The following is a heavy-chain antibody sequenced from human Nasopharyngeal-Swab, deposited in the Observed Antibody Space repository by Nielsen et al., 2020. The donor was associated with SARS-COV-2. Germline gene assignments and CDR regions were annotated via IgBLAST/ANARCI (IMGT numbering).Heavy chain of an antibody. Sequence: GESLKISCAASGFTFDDYAMHWVRQAPGKGLEWVSLISWDGGSTYYADSVKGRFTISRDNSKNSLYLQMNSLRAEDTALYYCAKAFGASYYYYYYMDVWGKGTTVTVSS. V-gene: IGHV3-43D*03. J-gene: IGHJ6*03. CDR1: GFTFDDYA. CDR3: AKAFGASYYYYYYMDV. CDR2: ISWDGGST. D-gene: IGHD3-10*01.